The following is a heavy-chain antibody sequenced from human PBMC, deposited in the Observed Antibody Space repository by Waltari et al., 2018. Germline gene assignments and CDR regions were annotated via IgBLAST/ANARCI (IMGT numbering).Heavy chain of an antibody. D-gene: IGHD6-19*01. CDR1: GFTFSGSA. CDR2: IRSKANSYAT. V-gene: IGHV3-73*01. J-gene: IGHJ3*02. CDR3: TGSAMNSSGWRPI. Sequence: EVQLVESGGGLVQPGGSLKLSCAASGFTFSGSAMHWVRQASGKGLEWVGRIRSKANSYATAYAASGKGRLTISRDDSKNTAYLQMNGLKTEDTAVYYCTGSAMNSSGWRPIWGQGTMVTVSS.